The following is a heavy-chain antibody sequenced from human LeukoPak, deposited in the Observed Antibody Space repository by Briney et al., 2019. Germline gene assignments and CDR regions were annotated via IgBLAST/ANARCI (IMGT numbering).Heavy chain of an antibody. Sequence: ASVKVSCKASGYTFTSYDINWVRRATGQGLEWMGWISAYNGNTNYAQKLQGRVTMTTNTSTSTAYMELRSLRSDDTAVYYCARYQRGYYYYMDVWGKGTTVTVSS. V-gene: IGHV1-18*04. D-gene: IGHD2-2*01. CDR2: ISAYNGNT. J-gene: IGHJ6*03. CDR3: ARYQRGYYYYMDV. CDR1: GYTFTSYD.